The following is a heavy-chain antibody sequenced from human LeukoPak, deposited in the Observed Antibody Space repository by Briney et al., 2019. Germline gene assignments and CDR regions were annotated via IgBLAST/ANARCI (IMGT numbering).Heavy chain of an antibody. D-gene: IGHD6-19*01. Sequence: PGGSLRLSCAASGFTFRSHWMSWIRQAPGKGLEWVSGISWNSGSIGYADSVKGRFTISRDNAKNSLYLQMNSLRAEDTALYYCAKDQYSIVSGWLNFDYWGQGTLVTVSS. J-gene: IGHJ4*02. CDR2: ISWNSGSI. CDR3: AKDQYSIVSGWLNFDY. CDR1: GFTFRSHW. V-gene: IGHV3-9*01.